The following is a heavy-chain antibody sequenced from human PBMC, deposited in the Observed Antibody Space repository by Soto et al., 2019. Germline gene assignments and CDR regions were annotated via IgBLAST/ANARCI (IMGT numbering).Heavy chain of an antibody. D-gene: IGHD2-15*01. CDR2: IIPILGIA. Sequence: SVKVSCKASGGTFSSYTISWVRQAPGQGLEWMGRIIPILGIANYAQKFQGRVTITADKSTSTAYMELSSLTSEDTAVYYCATPGYCSGGSCSPTDAFDIWGQGTMVTVSS. CDR3: ATPGYCSGGSCSPTDAFDI. CDR1: GGTFSSYT. V-gene: IGHV1-69*02. J-gene: IGHJ3*02.